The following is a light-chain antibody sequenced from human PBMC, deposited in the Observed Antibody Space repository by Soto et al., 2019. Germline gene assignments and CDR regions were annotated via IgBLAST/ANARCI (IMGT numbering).Light chain of an antibody. J-gene: IGKJ2*01. Sequence: EIVLTQSPGTLSLSPGERVTLSCRASQSLSSRFLAWYQQKPGQAPRLLIYAASSRATGIPDRFSGSGSGTDFTLTISSLQAEDVAVYYCQQYYSTSYTFGQGTKLEIK. CDR2: AAS. CDR3: QQYYSTSYT. CDR1: QSLSSRF. V-gene: IGKV3-20*01.